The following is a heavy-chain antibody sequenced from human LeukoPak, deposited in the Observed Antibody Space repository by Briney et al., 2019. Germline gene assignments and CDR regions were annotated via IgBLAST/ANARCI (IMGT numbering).Heavy chain of an antibody. Sequence: GGSLRLSCAASGFTFSSYSMNWVRQAPGKGLEWVSSISSSSSYIYYADSVKGRFTISRDNAKNSLYLQMNSLRVEDTAVYYCAKLQDFYDNSGYSYFDNWGQGTLVTVSS. D-gene: IGHD3-22*01. CDR3: AKLQDFYDNSGYSYFDN. CDR1: GFTFSSYS. CDR2: ISSSSSYI. V-gene: IGHV3-21*04. J-gene: IGHJ4*02.